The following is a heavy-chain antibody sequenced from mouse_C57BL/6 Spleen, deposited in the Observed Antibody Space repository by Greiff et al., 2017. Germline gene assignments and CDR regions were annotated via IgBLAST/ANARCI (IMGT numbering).Heavy chain of an antibody. V-gene: IGHV5-17*01. CDR1: GFTFSDYG. CDR2: ISSGSSTI. Sequence: EVMLVESGGGLVKPGGSLKLSCAASGFTFSDYGMHWVRQAPEKGLEWVAYISSGSSTIYYADTVKGRFTISRDNAKNTLFLQMTSLRSEDTAMYYCARSHYDYFDYWGQGTTLTVSS. D-gene: IGHD1-2*01. J-gene: IGHJ2*01. CDR3: ARSHYDYFDY.